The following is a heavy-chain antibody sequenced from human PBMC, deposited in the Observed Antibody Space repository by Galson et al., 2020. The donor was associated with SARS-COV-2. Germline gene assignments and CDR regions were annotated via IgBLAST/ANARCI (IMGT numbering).Heavy chain of an antibody. V-gene: IGHV3-73*01. D-gene: IGHD6-6*01. Sequence: TGGSLRLSCAASGFSFSGSVMHWVRQAPGKGLEWVGRIRSKARNYATAYAASLKGRFTISRDDSKNTAYLQINSLKTEDTAVYYCTRYSSSSEFYFDYWGQGTLVTVSS. J-gene: IGHJ4*02. CDR3: TRYSSSSEFYFDY. CDR2: IRSKARNYAT. CDR1: GFSFSGSV.